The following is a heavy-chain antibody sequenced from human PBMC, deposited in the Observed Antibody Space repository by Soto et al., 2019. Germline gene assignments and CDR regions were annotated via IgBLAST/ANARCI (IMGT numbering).Heavy chain of an antibody. D-gene: IGHD6-19*01. V-gene: IGHV4-39*01. CDR2: IYYSGST. J-gene: IGHJ4*02. Sequence: SDTLSLTCTVSGGSISSSSYYWGWIRQPPGKGLEWIGSIYYSGSTYYNPSLKSRVTISVDTSKNQFSLKLSSVTAADTAVYYCARHSSGWYFDYWGQGTLVTVSS. CDR3: ARHSSGWYFDY. CDR1: GGSISSSSYY.